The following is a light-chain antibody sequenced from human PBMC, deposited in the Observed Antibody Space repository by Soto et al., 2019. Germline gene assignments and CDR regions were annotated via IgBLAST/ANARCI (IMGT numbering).Light chain of an antibody. CDR2: DAS. V-gene: IGKV3-11*01. Sequence: EIVLTQSPATLSLSPGERATLSSRASQSVSSYLAWYQQKPGQAPRLLIYDASNRATGIPARFSGSGSGTDFTLTISSLEPEDFALYYCQQYGSSPPTFGQGTKVDIK. CDR1: QSVSSY. J-gene: IGKJ1*01. CDR3: QQYGSSPPT.